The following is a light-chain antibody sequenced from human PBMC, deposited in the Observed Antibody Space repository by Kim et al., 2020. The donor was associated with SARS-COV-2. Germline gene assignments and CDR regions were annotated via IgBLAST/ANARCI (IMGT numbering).Light chain of an antibody. CDR2: YNK. V-gene: IGLV1-51*01. CDR1: SSDIGNNY. Sequence: QSVLTQPPSVSAAPGQRVTISCSGGSSDIGNNYVSWYQQVPGSAPRVLIYYNKKRPSGIPDRFSGSKSGTTATLAITGLQTGDEADYYCATWHTSLSTGVFGGGTQLTVL. CDR3: ATWHTSLSTGV. J-gene: IGLJ2*01.